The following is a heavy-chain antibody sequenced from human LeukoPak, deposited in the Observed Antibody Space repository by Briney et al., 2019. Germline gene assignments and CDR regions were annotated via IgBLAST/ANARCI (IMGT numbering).Heavy chain of an antibody. Sequence: GGSLRLSCAASGFTFSSYDMHWVRHATGKGLEWVSAIGTAGDTYYPGSVKGRFTISRENAKNSLYLQMNSLRAGDTAVYYCARDRGYYDFWSGQYYYYGMDVWGQGTTVTVSS. CDR1: GFTFSSYD. J-gene: IGHJ6*02. D-gene: IGHD3-3*01. CDR3: ARDRGYYDFWSGQYYYYGMDV. V-gene: IGHV3-13*01. CDR2: IGTAGDT.